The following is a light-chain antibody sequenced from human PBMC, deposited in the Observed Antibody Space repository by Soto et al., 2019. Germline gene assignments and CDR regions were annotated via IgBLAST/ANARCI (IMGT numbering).Light chain of an antibody. CDR2: GNS. V-gene: IGLV1-40*01. J-gene: IGLJ2*01. CDR1: SSNIGAGYE. Sequence: QSVLTQPPSVSGAPGQRVTISCTGSSSNIGAGYEVHWYQQLPGSAPKLLMYGNSYRPSGVPDRFSGSKSGTSASLAITGLQAEDEADYYCQSYDNSLSGSVVFGGGTKLTVL. CDR3: QSYDNSLSGSVV.